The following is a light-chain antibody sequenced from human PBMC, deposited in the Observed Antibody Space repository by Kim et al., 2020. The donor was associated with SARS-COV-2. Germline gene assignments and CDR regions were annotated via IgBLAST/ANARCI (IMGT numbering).Light chain of an antibody. CDR3: QHYSRFPYT. CDR2: LAS. J-gene: IGKJ2*01. CDR1: ENIGTW. V-gene: IGKV1-5*03. Sequence: SASVGDRVTITCRASENIGTWLAWYQQKPGRAPSLLIYLASTLESGVPSRISGTGSGTEFSLSITSLQPDDFATYYCQHYSRFPYTFGQGTKLEI.